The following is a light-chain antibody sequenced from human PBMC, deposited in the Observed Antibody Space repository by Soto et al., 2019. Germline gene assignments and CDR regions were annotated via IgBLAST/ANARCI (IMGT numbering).Light chain of an antibody. CDR1: QSVSSN. V-gene: IGKV3-15*01. J-gene: IGKJ1*01. CDR2: GAS. CDR3: QQYNNSPPWT. Sequence: EIVMTQSPATLSVSPGERATLSCRASQSVSSNLAWYQQKPGQAPRLLIYGASTRATGIPARFSGSGSGTAFTLTISRLQSEDFAVYYCQQYNNSPPWTLGQGTKVEIK.